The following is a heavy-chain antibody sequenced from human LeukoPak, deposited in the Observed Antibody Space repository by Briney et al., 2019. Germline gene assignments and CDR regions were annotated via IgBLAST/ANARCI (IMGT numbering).Heavy chain of an antibody. V-gene: IGHV4-59*08. CDR1: GGSISSYY. D-gene: IGHD2-2*01. J-gene: IGHJ4*02. CDR3: ARQQDASTWPPVDY. CDR2: IYYSGSA. Sequence: SETLSLTCSVSGGSISSYYWSWIRQPPGEGLEWIGNIYYSGSAHYNPSLKSRVTLSVDTSKNQFSLQLSSVTAADTAVYYCARQQDASTWPPVDYWGQGLLVTVSS.